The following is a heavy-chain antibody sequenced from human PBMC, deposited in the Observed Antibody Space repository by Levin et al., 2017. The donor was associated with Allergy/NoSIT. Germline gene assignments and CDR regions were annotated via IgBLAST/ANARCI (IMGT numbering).Heavy chain of an antibody. D-gene: IGHD2-2*03. J-gene: IGHJ5*02. CDR1: GFSFNIFG. CDR3: TKGPLDT. V-gene: IGHV3-30*18. Sequence: GESLKISCATSGFSFNIFGLVWVRQAPGKGLEWVALISSDVTYTYYADSVKGRFTISRDNSKSTLYLQMNSLRTEDTGVYYCTKGPLDTWGQGTLVTVSS. CDR2: ISSDVTYT.